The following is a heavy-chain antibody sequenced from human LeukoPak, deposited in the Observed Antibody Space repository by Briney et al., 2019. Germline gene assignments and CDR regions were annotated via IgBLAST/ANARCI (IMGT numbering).Heavy chain of an antibody. CDR2: IKQDGSEK. Sequence: GGSLRLSCAASGFTFSSYWMSWVRQAPGKGLEWVANIKQDGSEKYYVDSVKGRFTISRDNAKNSLYLQMNSLRAEDTAVYYCARDLTGIVGATAYFDYWGQGTLVTVSS. V-gene: IGHV3-7*01. D-gene: IGHD1-26*01. CDR3: ARDLTGIVGATAYFDY. J-gene: IGHJ4*02. CDR1: GFTFSSYW.